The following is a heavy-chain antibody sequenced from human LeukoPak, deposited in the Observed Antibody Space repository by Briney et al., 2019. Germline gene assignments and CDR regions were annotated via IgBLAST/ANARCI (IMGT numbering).Heavy chain of an antibody. J-gene: IGHJ3*02. CDR3: ASTHYAPGAFDI. Sequence: ASVKVSCKASGYTFTSYGISWVRQAPGQGLEWMGWISAYNGNTNYAQKLQGRVTMTTDTSTSTAYMELRSLRSDDTVVYYCASTHYAPGAFDIWGQGTMVTVSS. CDR2: ISAYNGNT. CDR1: GYTFTSYG. D-gene: IGHD3-16*01. V-gene: IGHV1-18*01.